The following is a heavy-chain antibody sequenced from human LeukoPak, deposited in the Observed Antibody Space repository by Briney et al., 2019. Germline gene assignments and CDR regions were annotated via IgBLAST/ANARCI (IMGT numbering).Heavy chain of an antibody. V-gene: IGHV5-51*01. CDR2: IYPGDSDT. Sequence: GESLKISCKGFGSSFTSYWIGWVRQMPGKGLEWMGIIYPGDSDTGYSPSFQGQVTISADKSISTAYLQWSSLKASDTAMYYWRRPGFGKSCRGCSCYAPGRFDYWGQGTLVTVSS. J-gene: IGHJ4*02. CDR1: GSSFTSYW. CDR3: RRPGFGKSCRGCSCYAPGRFDY. D-gene: IGHD2-2*01.